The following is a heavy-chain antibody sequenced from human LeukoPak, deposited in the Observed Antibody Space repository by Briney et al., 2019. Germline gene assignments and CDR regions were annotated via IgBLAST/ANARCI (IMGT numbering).Heavy chain of an antibody. CDR3: ARHECYYDSSGCNWFDP. J-gene: IGHJ5*02. V-gene: IGHV4-39*01. D-gene: IGHD3-22*01. CDR2: IYYSGST. Sequence: SSETLSLTCTVSGGSISSSSYYWGWIRQPPGKGLEWIGSIYYSGSTYYNPSLKSRVTISVDTSTNQFSLKLSSVTAADTAVYYCARHECYYDSSGCNWFDPWGQGTLVTVSS. CDR1: GGSISSSSYY.